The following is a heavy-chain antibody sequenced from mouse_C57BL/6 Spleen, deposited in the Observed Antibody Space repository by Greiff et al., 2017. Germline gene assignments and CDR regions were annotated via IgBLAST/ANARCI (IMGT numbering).Heavy chain of an antibody. CDR1: GYTFTSYW. Sequence: QVQLKQPGAELVKPGASVKMSCKASGYTFTSYWITWVKQRPGQGLEWIGDIYPGSGSTNYNEKFKSTATLTVDTSSSTAYMQLSSLTSEDSAVYFCASGVLRSTGFDYWGQGTTLTVSS. V-gene: IGHV1-55*01. D-gene: IGHD1-1*01. CDR2: IYPGSGST. J-gene: IGHJ2*01. CDR3: ASGVLRSTGFDY.